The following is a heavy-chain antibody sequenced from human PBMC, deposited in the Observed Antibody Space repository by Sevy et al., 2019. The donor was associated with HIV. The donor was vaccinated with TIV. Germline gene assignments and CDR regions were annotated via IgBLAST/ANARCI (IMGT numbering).Heavy chain of an antibody. Sequence: GGSLRLSCAASGFTFSYCTMNWVRQAPGKGLEWVSYISSGSSYISYTDSVKGRFTISRDNAKNSLYLQMNSLRPEDTAMYFCARDRDYYGSGTFDAWGQGTTVTVSS. V-gene: IGHV3-21*06. D-gene: IGHD3-10*01. CDR3: ARDRDYYGSGTFDA. J-gene: IGHJ6*02. CDR2: ISSGSSYI. CDR1: GFTFSYCT.